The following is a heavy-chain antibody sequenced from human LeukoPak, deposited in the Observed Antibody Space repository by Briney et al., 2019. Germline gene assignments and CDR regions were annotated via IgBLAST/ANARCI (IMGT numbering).Heavy chain of an antibody. CDR2: IYPGDSDT. D-gene: IGHD5-18*01. CDR1: GYSVTSYW. J-gene: IGHJ4*02. CDR3: ARTQGYSYVDY. Sequence: GESLKISCKGSGYSVTSYWIGWVRQRPRKGLEWMGIIYPGDSDTRYSPSYQGQVSISADKSISTAYLQWSSLKASDTAMYYCARTQGYSYVDYWGQGTLVTVSS. V-gene: IGHV5-51*01.